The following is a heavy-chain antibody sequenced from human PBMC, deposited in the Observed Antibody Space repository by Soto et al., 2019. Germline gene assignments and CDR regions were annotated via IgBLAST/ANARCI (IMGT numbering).Heavy chain of an antibody. CDR1: GGSISGYF. J-gene: IGHJ4*02. D-gene: IGHD1-26*01. V-gene: IGHV4-59*01. CDR2: ISHTGIT. Sequence: SETRSLTCTVSGGSISGYFWTWIRQPPGKGLEWIGYISHTGITNYNSSLKSRVTMSVDTSKNQFSLRVSSLTAAGTAVYYCARQEHYFDYWGQGILVTVSS. CDR3: ARQEHYFDY.